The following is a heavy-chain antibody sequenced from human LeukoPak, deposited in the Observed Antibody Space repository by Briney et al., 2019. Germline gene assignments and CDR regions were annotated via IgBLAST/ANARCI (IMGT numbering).Heavy chain of an antibody. V-gene: IGHV3-7*01. Sequence: GGSLRLSCAASGFTFSSYWMSWVRQAPGKGLEWVANIKQDGSEKYYVDSVKGRFTISRDNAKNSLYLQMNFLRDEDTAVYYCARDVRWLRFVFDYWGQGTLATVSS. D-gene: IGHD5-12*01. CDR2: IKQDGSEK. CDR3: ARDVRWLRFVFDY. CDR1: GFTFSSYW. J-gene: IGHJ4*02.